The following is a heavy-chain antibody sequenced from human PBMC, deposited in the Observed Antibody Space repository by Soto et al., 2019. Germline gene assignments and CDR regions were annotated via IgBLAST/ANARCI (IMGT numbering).Heavy chain of an antibody. D-gene: IGHD3-3*01. CDR3: AKDLTDVLRFLEWLLYGDS. CDR1: GFTFNNYA. J-gene: IGHJ4*02. V-gene: IGHV3-23*01. CDR2: IGGSGAST. Sequence: EVQLLESGGGLVQPGGSLRLSCAASGFTFNNYAMSWVRQAPGKGLEWVSTIGGSGASTYYADSVKGRFTISRGNSKKTLYLQMNSRRAEDTAVYYCAKDLTDVLRFLEWLLYGDSWGQGTLVTVSS.